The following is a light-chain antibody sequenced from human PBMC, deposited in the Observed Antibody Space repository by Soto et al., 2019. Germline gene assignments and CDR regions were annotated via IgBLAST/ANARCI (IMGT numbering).Light chain of an antibody. V-gene: IGKV1-39*01. Sequence: DIQMTQSPSSLSASVGDRVTITCRASQSISSYLNWYQQKPGKAPKLLIYAASSLQSGVPSRFSGSGSGTDFTLTISSLQHEDFATYYCQQSYSTLWTFGQGNKVDIK. CDR1: QSISSY. J-gene: IGKJ1*01. CDR2: AAS. CDR3: QQSYSTLWT.